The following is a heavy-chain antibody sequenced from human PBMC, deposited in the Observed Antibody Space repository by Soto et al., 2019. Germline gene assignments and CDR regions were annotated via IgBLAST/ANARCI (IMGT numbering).Heavy chain of an antibody. D-gene: IGHD5-12*01. Sequence: ASVKVSCKTSGYTFTSYAIHWMFQAPGQRLEWMGWINTFFGTTEYSQKFQGRVTITRDSSASTAYMDPVDTATYYCARIAGVGGYDISDYWGQGTLVTVSS. J-gene: IGHJ4*02. CDR1: GYTFTSYA. CDR2: INTFFGTT. V-gene: IGHV1-3*04. CDR3: VGGYDISDY.